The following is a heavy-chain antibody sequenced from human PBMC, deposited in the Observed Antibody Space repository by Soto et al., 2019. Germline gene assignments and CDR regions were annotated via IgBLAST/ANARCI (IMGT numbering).Heavy chain of an antibody. CDR2: IKSKRNGETT. CDR3: TKGYVTSAIYAGN. CDR1: GFSFSSAG. Sequence: GGSLRLSCAASGFSFSSAGMNWVRQAPGKGLEWVGRIKSKRNGETTDYAAPVKGRYIITRDDSKSTLYLQISSLKSEDTGVYYCTKGYVTSAIYAGNWGQGLLVTVSS. V-gene: IGHV3-15*07. J-gene: IGHJ4*02. D-gene: IGHD3-16*01.